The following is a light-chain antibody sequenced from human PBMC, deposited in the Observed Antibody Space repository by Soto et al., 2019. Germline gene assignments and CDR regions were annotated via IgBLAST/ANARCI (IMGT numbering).Light chain of an antibody. J-gene: IGKJ4*01. CDR2: SAS. CDR1: QGISTF. Sequence: DIQLTQSPAFLSASVGDKVTITYRASQGISTFLAWYQQKPGKAPNLLIYSASTLQSGVPSRFSGSGSGTEFTLTISSLQPEDFATYFCQQVDSYQVTFGGGTKVEMK. CDR3: QQVDSYQVT. V-gene: IGKV1-9*01.